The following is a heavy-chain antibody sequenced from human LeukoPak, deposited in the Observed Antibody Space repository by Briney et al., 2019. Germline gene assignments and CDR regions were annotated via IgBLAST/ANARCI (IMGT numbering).Heavy chain of an antibody. CDR1: GFTFSDYY. CDR2: IYYSGST. V-gene: IGHV4-59*01. J-gene: IGHJ6*03. CDR3: ARGGGYSSSWIHYYYYYMDV. D-gene: IGHD6-13*01. Sequence: GSLRLSCAASGFTFSDYYMSWIRQPPGKGLEWIGYIYYSGSTNYNPSLKSRVTISVDTSKNQFSLKLSSVTAADTAVYYCARGGGYSSSWIHYYYYYMDVWGKGTTVTVSS.